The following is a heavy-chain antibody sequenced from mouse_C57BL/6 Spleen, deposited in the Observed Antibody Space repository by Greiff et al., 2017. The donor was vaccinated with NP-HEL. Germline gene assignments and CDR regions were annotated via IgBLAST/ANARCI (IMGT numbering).Heavy chain of an antibody. D-gene: IGHD1-1*01. CDR1: GYSFTDYN. CDR3: ARHDYGSSSFAY. V-gene: IGHV1-39*01. CDR2: INPNYGTT. J-gene: IGHJ3*01. Sequence: EVKLLESGPELVKPGASVKISCKASGYSFTDYNMNWVKQSNGKSLEWIGVINPNYGTTSYNQKFKGKATLTVDQSSSTAYMQLNSLTSEDSAVDYCARHDYGSSSFAYWGQGTLVTVSA.